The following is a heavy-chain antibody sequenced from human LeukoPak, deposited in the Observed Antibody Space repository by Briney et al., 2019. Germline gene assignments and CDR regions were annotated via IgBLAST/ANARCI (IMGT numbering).Heavy chain of an antibody. CDR2: IRWDGSNT. V-gene: IGHV3-43*01. Sequence: PGGSLRLSCAASGFTFDDYTMHWVRQAPGKDLEWVSVIRWDGSNTYYIDSVKGRFTISRDNAKSSLFLQMNNLRVEDTAVYYCTRDQTWGQGTLVTVSS. J-gene: IGHJ4*02. CDR3: TRDQT. CDR1: GFTFDDYT.